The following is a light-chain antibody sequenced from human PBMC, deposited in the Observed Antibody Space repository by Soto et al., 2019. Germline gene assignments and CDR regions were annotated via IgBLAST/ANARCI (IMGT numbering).Light chain of an antibody. Sequence: QPVLTQPPSASGTPGQRVTISCSGSSSNIGSKYVYWYQQLPGTAPKLLIYRNDQRPSGVPDRFSGSKSGTSASLAISGLRSEDEADYYCAAWDGSLSGGVFGGGTKLTVL. V-gene: IGLV1-47*01. CDR3: AAWDGSLSGGV. CDR2: RND. J-gene: IGLJ3*02. CDR1: SSNIGSKY.